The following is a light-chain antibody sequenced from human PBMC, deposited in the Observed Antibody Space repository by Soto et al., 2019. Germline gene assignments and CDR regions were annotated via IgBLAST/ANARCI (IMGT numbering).Light chain of an antibody. Sequence: DIQMTQSPYTLSASVVDRVTITCWASQSISSWLAWYQQKPGKAPKLLIYDASSLESGVPSRFSGSGSGTEFTLTISSLQPDDFATYYCQQYNSYSPTVGQGTKVEIK. CDR3: QQYNSYSPT. CDR1: QSISSW. V-gene: IGKV1-5*01. J-gene: IGKJ1*01. CDR2: DAS.